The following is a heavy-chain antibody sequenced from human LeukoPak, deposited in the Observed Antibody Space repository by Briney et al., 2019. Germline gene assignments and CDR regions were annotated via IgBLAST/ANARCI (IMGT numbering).Heavy chain of an antibody. D-gene: IGHD4-23*01. CDR1: NDSISSYC. CDR2: MCPSGRT. J-gene: IGHJ5*02. V-gene: IGHV4-4*08. Sequence: SETLSLSCTVSNDSISSYCCSWVRQPPGKGLEWIGFMCPSGRTDYNPSLKSRVTMSIDTSKNQLSMELRFLTAADTAVYYCATSYDGKAATYDPWGHGTLVTVSS. CDR3: ATSYDGKAATYDP.